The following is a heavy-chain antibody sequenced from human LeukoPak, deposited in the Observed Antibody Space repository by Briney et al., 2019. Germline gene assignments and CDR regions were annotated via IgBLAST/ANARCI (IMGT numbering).Heavy chain of an antibody. CDR1: GGTFSSYA. Sequence: GASVKVSCKASGGTFSSYAISWVRQAPVQGLEWMGGIIPIFGTANYAQKFQGRVTITADKSTSTAYMELSSLRSEDTAVYYCARDNYGDRLENYYYYMDVWGKGTTVTVSS. D-gene: IGHD4-17*01. CDR3: ARDNYGDRLENYYYYMDV. V-gene: IGHV1-69*06. CDR2: IIPIFGTA. J-gene: IGHJ6*03.